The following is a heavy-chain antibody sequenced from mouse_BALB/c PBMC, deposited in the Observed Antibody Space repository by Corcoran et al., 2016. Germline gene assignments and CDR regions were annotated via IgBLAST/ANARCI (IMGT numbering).Heavy chain of an antibody. D-gene: IGHD1-2*01. CDR3: ARGSTALYAMDY. CDR1: GYTFTNYG. J-gene: IGHJ4*01. Sequence: QIQLVQSGPEPKKPGETVKISCKASGYTFTNYGMNWVKQAPGKGLKWMGWINTYTGEPTYADDFKGRFAFSLETSASTAYLQINNLKNEDTATYFCARGSTALYAMDYWGQGTSVTVSS. CDR2: INTYTGEP. V-gene: IGHV9-3-1*01.